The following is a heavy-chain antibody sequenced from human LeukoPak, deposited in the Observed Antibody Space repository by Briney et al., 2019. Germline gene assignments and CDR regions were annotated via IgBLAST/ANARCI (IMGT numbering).Heavy chain of an antibody. V-gene: IGHV1-69*04. CDR2: IIPILGIA. J-gene: IGHJ6*02. D-gene: IGHD2-15*01. CDR3: ARASRYCSGGSCYSGRYYYYGMDV. CDR1: VGTFSSYA. Sequence: SVKVSCKASVGTFSSYAISWVRQAPGQGLEWMGRIIPILGIANYAQKFQGRVTITADKSTSTAYMELSSLRSETTAVYYCARASRYCSGGSCYSGRYYYYGMDVWGQGTTVTVSS.